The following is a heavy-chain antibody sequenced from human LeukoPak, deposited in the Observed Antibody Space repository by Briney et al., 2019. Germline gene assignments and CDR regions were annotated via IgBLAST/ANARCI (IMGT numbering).Heavy chain of an antibody. Sequence: GGSLRLSCAASGFPFRSYSMNWVRQAPGKGLEWVSSISTTSTYVYYVDSVKGRFTISRDNAKNSLYLQMNSLRAEDTGVYYCVGGRGWLPDYWGQGTLVTVSS. CDR3: VGGRGWLPDY. CDR2: ISTTSTYV. V-gene: IGHV3-21*01. CDR1: GFPFRSYS. D-gene: IGHD5-12*01. J-gene: IGHJ4*02.